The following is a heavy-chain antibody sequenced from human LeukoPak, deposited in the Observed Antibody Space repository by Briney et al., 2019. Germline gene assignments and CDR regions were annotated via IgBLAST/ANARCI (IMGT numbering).Heavy chain of an antibody. Sequence: GGSLRLSCAASGFTFSSYSMNWVRQAPGKGLEWVSSISSSSSYIYYADSVKGRFTISRDNAKNSLYLQMNSLRAEDTAVCYCARSGSSGYYPDYWGQGTLVTVSS. CDR3: ARSGSSGYYPDY. J-gene: IGHJ4*02. D-gene: IGHD3-22*01. V-gene: IGHV3-21*01. CDR2: ISSSSSYI. CDR1: GFTFSSYS.